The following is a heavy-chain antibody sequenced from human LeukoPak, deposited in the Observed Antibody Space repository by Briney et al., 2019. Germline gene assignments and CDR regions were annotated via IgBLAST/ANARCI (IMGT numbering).Heavy chain of an antibody. CDR3: AKGVVGATMAAFDY. J-gene: IGHJ4*02. CDR1: GFTFDDYA. D-gene: IGHD1-26*01. V-gene: IGHV3-9*01. CDR2: ISWNSGSI. Sequence: GGSLRLSCAASGFTFDDYAMHWVRQAPGKGLEWVSGISWNSGSIGYADSVKGRFTISRDNAKNSLYLQMNSLRAEDTALYYCAKGVVGATMAAFDYWGQGTLVTVSS.